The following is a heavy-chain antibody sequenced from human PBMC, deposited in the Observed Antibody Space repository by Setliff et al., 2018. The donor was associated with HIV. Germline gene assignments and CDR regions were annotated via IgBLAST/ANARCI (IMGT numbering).Heavy chain of an antibody. V-gene: IGHV3-23*01. J-gene: IGHJ6*03. Sequence: GGSLRLSCAASGFTFSNYAMSWVRQAPGKGLEWVSAITGSGRTTYYADSVKGRFTISRDNSKNTLYLQMNSLRAEDTAVYYCSASISNSQDYYYYYMDVWGKGTTVTVSS. CDR3: SASISNSQDYYYYYMDV. D-gene: IGHD1-1*01. CDR2: ITGSGRTT. CDR1: GFTFSNYA.